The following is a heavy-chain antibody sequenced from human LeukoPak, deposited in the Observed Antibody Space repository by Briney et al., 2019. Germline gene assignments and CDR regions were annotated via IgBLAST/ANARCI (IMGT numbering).Heavy chain of an antibody. Sequence: ASVKVSCKPSGYTFTSYGISWVRQAPGQGVEWMGWISAYNGNTNYAQKLQGRVTMTTDTSTSTAYMELRSLRSEDTAVYYCARDGWTLNYNWFDPWGQGTLVTVSS. D-gene: IGHD6-19*01. J-gene: IGHJ5*02. CDR3: ARDGWTLNYNWFDP. CDR1: GYTFTSYG. V-gene: IGHV1-18*01. CDR2: ISAYNGNT.